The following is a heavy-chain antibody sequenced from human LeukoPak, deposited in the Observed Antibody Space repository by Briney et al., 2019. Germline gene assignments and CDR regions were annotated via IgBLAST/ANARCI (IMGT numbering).Heavy chain of an antibody. CDR2: IRYDGSNK. D-gene: IGHD6-13*01. V-gene: IGHV3-30*02. Sequence: PGGSLRLSCAASGFTFSSYGMHWVRQAPGKGLELVAFIRYDGSNKYYADSVKGRFTISRDNSKNTLYLQMNSLRAEDTAVYYCAKDLLAAAAADYWGQGTLVTVSS. J-gene: IGHJ4*02. CDR3: AKDLLAAAAADY. CDR1: GFTFSSYG.